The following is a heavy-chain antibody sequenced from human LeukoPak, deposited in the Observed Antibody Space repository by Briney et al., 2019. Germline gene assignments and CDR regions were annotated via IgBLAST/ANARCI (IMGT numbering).Heavy chain of an antibody. CDR1: GGTFSSYA. CDR3: AREGGGYPLDY. D-gene: IGHD3-16*01. CDR2: IIPILGIA. J-gene: IGHJ4*02. V-gene: IGHV1-69*04. Sequence: GASVKVSCKASGGTFSSYAISWVRQAPGQGLEWMGRIIPILGIANYAQKFQGRVTITADKSTSTAYMELSSLRSEDTAVYYCAREGGGYPLDYWGQGTLVTVSS.